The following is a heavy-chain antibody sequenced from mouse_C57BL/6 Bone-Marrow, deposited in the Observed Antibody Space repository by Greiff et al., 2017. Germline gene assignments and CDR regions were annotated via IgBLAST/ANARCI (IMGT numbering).Heavy chain of an antibody. J-gene: IGHJ3*01. CDR1: GFTFSDYY. CDR3: ARYDYEFAY. D-gene: IGHD2-4*01. CDR2: INYDGSST. Sequence: EVQLQESEGGLVQPGSSMKLSCTASGFTFSDYYMAWVRQVPEKGLEWVANINYDGSSTYYLDSLKSRFIISRDNAKNILYLQMSSLKSEDTATYYCARYDYEFAYWGQGTLVTVSA. V-gene: IGHV5-16*01.